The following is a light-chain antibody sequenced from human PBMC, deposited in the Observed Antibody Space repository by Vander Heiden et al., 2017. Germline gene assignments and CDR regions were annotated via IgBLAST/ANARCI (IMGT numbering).Light chain of an antibody. Sequence: YVLTQPPSVSVAPGKTAKITCGGNNIGSKSVHWYQQKPGQAPVLVIYYDSDRPSGIPERFSGSNSGNTATLTINRVEAGDEADYYCQVWDSSSEPYVFGTGTKVTVL. V-gene: IGLV3-21*04. J-gene: IGLJ1*01. CDR1: NIGSKS. CDR3: QVWDSSSEPYV. CDR2: YDS.